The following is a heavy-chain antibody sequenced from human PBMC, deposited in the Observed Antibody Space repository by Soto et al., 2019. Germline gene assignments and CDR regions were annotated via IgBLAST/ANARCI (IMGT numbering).Heavy chain of an antibody. J-gene: IGHJ2*01. V-gene: IGHV4-59*02. CDR3: ARSPTLYGAYGSWYFDL. CDR1: GGAVSGFY. CDR2: IYNTGST. D-gene: IGHD5-12*01. Sequence: QVQLQESGPGLVKSSETLSLTCTVSGGAVSGFYWSWLRQIPGAELQWIGYIYNTGSTNYNPTLESRVHTSVDTSKTQFSLKVTSVIAADTAVYYCARSPTLYGAYGSWYFDLWGRGTLVTVSP.